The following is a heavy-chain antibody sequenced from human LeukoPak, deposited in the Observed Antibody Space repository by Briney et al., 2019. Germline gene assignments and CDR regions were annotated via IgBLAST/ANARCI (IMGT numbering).Heavy chain of an antibody. CDR1: GFTVSNTF. V-gene: IGHV3-53*01. J-gene: IGHJ5*02. CDR2: IYSVGTT. D-gene: IGHD6-19*01. CDR3: ARGSGWLDR. Sequence: GGSLRLSCAASGFTVSNTFMSWVRQAPGKRLEWVAVIYSVGTTYYADSVKGRFTISRDNSKNTLYLQMNSLRAEDTAVYYCARGSGWLDRWGQGTPVTVSS.